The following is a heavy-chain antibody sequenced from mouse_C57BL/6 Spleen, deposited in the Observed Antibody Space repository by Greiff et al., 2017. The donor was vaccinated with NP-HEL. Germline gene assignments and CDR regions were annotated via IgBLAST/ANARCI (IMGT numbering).Heavy chain of an antibody. Sequence: DVQLVESGGGLVKPGGSLKLSCAASGFTFSSYTMSWVRQTPEKRLEWVATISGGGGNTYYPDMVKGRFTISRDNAKNTLYLQMSSLRSEDTALYYCARQGCSSSWFAYWGQGTLVTVSA. V-gene: IGHV5-9*01. CDR2: ISGGGGNT. CDR1: GFTFSSYT. D-gene: IGHD1-1*01. J-gene: IGHJ3*01. CDR3: ARQGCSSSWFAY.